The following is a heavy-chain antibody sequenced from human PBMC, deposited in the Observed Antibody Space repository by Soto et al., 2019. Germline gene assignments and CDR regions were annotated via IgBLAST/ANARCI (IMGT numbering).Heavy chain of an antibody. J-gene: IGHJ5*02. Sequence: SVKVSCKASGFTFTRSAVQWVRQARGQRLEWIGWIVVGSGNTNYAQKFQERVTITRDMSTSTAYMELSSLRSEDTAVYYCAAWKTMIVVDNWFDPWGQGTLVTVSS. CDR1: GFTFTRSA. CDR3: AAWKTMIVVDNWFDP. D-gene: IGHD3-22*01. V-gene: IGHV1-58*01. CDR2: IVVGSGNT.